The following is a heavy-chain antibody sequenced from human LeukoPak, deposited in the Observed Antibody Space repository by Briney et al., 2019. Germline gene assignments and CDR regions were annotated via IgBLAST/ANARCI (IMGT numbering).Heavy chain of an antibody. J-gene: IGHJ3*02. D-gene: IGHD1-26*01. Sequence: SETLSLTCTVSGGSISSSSYYWGWIPQPPGKGLEGIGSTYYSGSNYYNPSLKSRVTISVDTSKNQFSLKLSSVTAADTAVYYCARRAYSGSYYDAFDIWGQGTMVTVSS. CDR2: TYYSGSN. CDR1: GGSISSSSYY. V-gene: IGHV4-39*01. CDR3: ARRAYSGSYYDAFDI.